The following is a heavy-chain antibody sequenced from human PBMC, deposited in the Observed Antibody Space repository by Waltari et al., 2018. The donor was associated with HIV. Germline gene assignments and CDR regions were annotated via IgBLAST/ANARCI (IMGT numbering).Heavy chain of an antibody. J-gene: IGHJ5*02. CDR1: GGSISSYY. D-gene: IGHD1-26*01. CDR3: ARGEGGSYYGRGNWFDP. CDR2: IYYSGTT. V-gene: IGHV4-59*01. Sequence: QVQLQESGPGLVKPSETLSLTCTVSGGSISSYYWSWIRQPPGKGLEWIGYIYYSGTTNYTPSLKSRATISVDTSKNQFSLKLSSVTAADTAVYYCARGEGGSYYGRGNWFDPWGQGTLVTVSS.